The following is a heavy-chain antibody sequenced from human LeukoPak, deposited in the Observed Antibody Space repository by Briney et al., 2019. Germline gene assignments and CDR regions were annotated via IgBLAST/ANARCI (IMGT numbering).Heavy chain of an antibody. CDR1: GFTFSSYS. Sequence: GGSLRLSCGASGFTFSSYSMNWVRQAPGKGLEWVAVISYDGSNKYYADSVKGRFTISRDNSKNTLYLQMNSLRADDTALYYCAAGRPYSLLDYWGQGTLVTVSS. CDR2: ISYDGSNK. J-gene: IGHJ4*02. V-gene: IGHV3-30*03. D-gene: IGHD5-18*01. CDR3: AAGRPYSLLDY.